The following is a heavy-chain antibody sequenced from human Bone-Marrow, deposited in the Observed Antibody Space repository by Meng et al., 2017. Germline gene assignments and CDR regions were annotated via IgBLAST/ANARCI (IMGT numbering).Heavy chain of an antibody. J-gene: IGHJ4*02. D-gene: IGHD6-19*01. V-gene: IGHV7-4-1*02. CDR2: INTNTGNP. Sequence: ASVKVSCKASGYTFTSYAMNWVRQAPGQGLEWMGWINTNTGNPTYAQGFTGRFVFSLDTSVSTAYLQIISLKAEDTAVYYCATSGIAVAGPWGFDYWGQGTLVTVSS. CDR3: ATSGIAVAGPWGFDY. CDR1: GYTFTSYA.